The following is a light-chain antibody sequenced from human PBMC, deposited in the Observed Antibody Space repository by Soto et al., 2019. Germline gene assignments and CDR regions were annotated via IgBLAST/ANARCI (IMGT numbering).Light chain of an antibody. V-gene: IGKV3-20*01. CDR2: GAS. J-gene: IGKJ1*01. CDR3: PQNTPPPWT. Sequence: ELVLTQSPDTLSLSPGERATLSCRASQTVPGNYLAWFQQKPGQAPRLLIYGASSRAPAIPDRFSGSGSGTVFPLPISRLGSEDFAIYYCPQNTPPPWTVGQGPRV. CDR1: QTVPGNY.